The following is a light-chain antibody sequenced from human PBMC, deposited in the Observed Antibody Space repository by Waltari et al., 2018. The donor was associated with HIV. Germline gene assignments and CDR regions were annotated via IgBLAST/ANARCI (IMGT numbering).Light chain of an antibody. V-gene: IGLV3-19*01. CDR1: SLRGYY. CDR2: GNN. J-gene: IGLJ2*01. Sequence: TVALGQTVKITCQGDSLRGYYASWYQHKPGQAPLLVIYGNNNRPSGIPDRFACSSSGDTASLTITGAQAEDEAVYHCNCRDSSGNHVVFGGGTKLTVL. CDR3: NCRDSSGNHVV.